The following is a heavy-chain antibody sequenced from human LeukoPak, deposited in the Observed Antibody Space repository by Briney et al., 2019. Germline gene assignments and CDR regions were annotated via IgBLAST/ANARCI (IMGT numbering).Heavy chain of an antibody. CDR1: GFTFSSYS. D-gene: IGHD6-19*01. CDR2: ISNSSSYI. J-gene: IGHJ4*02. V-gene: IGHV3-21*01. CDR3: ARGDSSGWYVPYYFDY. Sequence: GGSLRLSCAASGFTFSSYSMNWVRQAPGKGLEWVSSISNSSSYIYYADSVKGRFTISRDNAKNSLYLQMNSLRAEDTAVYYCARGDSSGWYVPYYFDYWGQGTLVTVSS.